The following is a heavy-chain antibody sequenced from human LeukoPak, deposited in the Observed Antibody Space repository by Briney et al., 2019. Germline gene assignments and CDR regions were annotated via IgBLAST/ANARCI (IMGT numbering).Heavy chain of an antibody. CDR3: ARVLDSGYYFDY. Sequence: SETLSLTCTVSGGSISSSSYYWGWIRQPPGKGLEWIGSIYYSGSTYYNPSLKSRVTISVDTSKNQFSLKLSSVTAADTAVYYCARVLDSGYYFDYWGQGTLVTVSS. CDR2: IYYSGST. V-gene: IGHV4-39*07. D-gene: IGHD3-10*01. CDR1: GGSISSSSYY. J-gene: IGHJ4*02.